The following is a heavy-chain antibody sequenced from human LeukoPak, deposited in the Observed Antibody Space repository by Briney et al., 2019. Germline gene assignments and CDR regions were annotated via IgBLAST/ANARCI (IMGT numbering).Heavy chain of an antibody. CDR3: ARAGPTFL. V-gene: IGHV1-69*04. CDR1: GGTFSSYA. J-gene: IGHJ4*02. Sequence: SVKVSCKASGGTFSSYAISWVRLAPGQGLEWMGRIIPILGIANYAQKFQGRVTITADKSTSTAYMELSSLRSEDTAVYYCARAGPTFLWGQGTLVTVSS. CDR2: IIPILGIA.